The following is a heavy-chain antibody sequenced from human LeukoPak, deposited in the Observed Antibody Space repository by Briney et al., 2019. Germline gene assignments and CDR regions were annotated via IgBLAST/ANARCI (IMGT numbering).Heavy chain of an antibody. V-gene: IGHV1-8*01. D-gene: IGHD3-3*01. CDR3: ARDLGVVIMGYYYYYMGV. CDR1: GYTFTSYD. CDR2: MNPNSGNT. J-gene: IGHJ6*03. Sequence: ASVKVSCKASGYTFTSYDINWVRQATGQGLEWMGWMNPNSGNTGYAQKFQGRVTMTRNTSISTAYMELSSLRSEDTAVYYCARDLGVVIMGYYYYYMGVWGKGTTVTVSS.